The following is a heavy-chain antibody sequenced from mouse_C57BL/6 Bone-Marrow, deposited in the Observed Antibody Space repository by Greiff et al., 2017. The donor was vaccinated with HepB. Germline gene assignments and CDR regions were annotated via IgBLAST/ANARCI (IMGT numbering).Heavy chain of an antibody. V-gene: IGHV1-55*01. Sequence: QVQLQQPGAELVKPGTSVKMSCKASGYTFTSYWITWVKQRPGQGLEWIGDIYPGSGSTNYNEKFKSKATLTVDTSSSTAYMQLSSLTSEDSAVYDCASPYYYGSSYWYFDVWGTGTTVTVSS. J-gene: IGHJ1*03. CDR3: ASPYYYGSSYWYFDV. D-gene: IGHD1-1*01. CDR2: IYPGSGST. CDR1: GYTFTSYW.